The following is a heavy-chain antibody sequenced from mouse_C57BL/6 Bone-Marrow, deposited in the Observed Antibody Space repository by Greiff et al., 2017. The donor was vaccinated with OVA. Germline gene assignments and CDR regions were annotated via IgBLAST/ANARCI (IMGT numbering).Heavy chain of an antibody. V-gene: IGHV5-17*01. D-gene: IGHD2-3*01. Sequence: EVKLMESGGGLVKPGGSLKLSCAASGFTFSDYGMHWVRQAPEKGLEWVAYISSGSSTIYYADTVKGRFTISRDNAKNTLFLQMTSLRSEDTAMYYCARRWLLPSFWYFDVWGTGTTVTVSS. CDR1: GFTFSDYG. CDR3: ARRWLLPSFWYFDV. CDR2: ISSGSSTI. J-gene: IGHJ1*03.